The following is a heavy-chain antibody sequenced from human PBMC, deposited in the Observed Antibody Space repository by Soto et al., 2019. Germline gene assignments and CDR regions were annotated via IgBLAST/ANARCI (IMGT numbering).Heavy chain of an antibody. CDR2: MNPNSGNT. D-gene: IGHD3-16*01. CDR1: GYTFTSYD. J-gene: IGHJ6*02. V-gene: IGHV1-8*01. CDR3: AGEGVRGMDV. Sequence: QVQLVQSGAEVKKPGASVKVSCKASGYTFTSYDINWVGQATGQGLEWMGWMNPNSGNTGYAQKFXXRITMTRNTSISTASMKLSSLSSEATAVYYCAGEGVRGMDVWGPGTTVTVSS.